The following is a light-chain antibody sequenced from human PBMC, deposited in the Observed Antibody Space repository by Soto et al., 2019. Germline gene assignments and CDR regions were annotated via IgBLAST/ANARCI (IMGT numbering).Light chain of an antibody. CDR1: SSDVGGYNF. CDR2: DVT. J-gene: IGLJ1*01. CDR3: SSYTSISTYV. V-gene: IGLV2-14*01. Sequence: QSVLTQPASGSGSPGQSITISCTGTSSDVGGYNFVSWYQQHPDKAPKLMFYDVTNRPSGVSNRFSGSKSGNTASLTISGLQAEDEADYYCSSYTSISTYVFGTGTKVTVL.